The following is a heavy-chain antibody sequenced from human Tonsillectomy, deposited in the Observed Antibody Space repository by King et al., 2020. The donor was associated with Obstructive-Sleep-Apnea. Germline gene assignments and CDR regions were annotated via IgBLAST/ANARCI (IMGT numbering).Heavy chain of an antibody. CDR2: IYYSGST. V-gene: IGHV4-59*01. D-gene: IGHD6-13*01. CDR1: GGSISSDY. J-gene: IGHJ4*02. Sequence: HVQLQESGPGLVKPSETLSLTCTVSGGSISSDYWSWIRQPPGKGLEWIGYIYYSGSTKYNPSLKSRVTISLDTSKNQFSLRLTSVTAADTAVYFCARDRRWGAAANTWGGYYFDYWGQGTLVTVSS. CDR3: ARDRRWGAAANTWGGYYFDY.